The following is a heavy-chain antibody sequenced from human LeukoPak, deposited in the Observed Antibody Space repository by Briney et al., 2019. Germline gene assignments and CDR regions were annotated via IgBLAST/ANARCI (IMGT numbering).Heavy chain of an antibody. J-gene: IGHJ3*02. CDR1: GFTFSDYY. Sequence: GGSLRLSCAASGFTFSDYYMSWIRQAPGKGLEWVSYISSSGSTIYYADSLKGRFTISRDNAKNSLYLQMNSLRAEDTAVYYCARDDRYYYDSSGYYSWAFDIWGQGTMVTVSS. CDR2: ISSSGSTI. D-gene: IGHD3-22*01. CDR3: ARDDRYYYDSSGYYSWAFDI. V-gene: IGHV3-11*04.